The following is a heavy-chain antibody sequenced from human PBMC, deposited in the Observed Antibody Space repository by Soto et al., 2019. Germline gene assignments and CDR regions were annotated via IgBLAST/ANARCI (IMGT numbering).Heavy chain of an antibody. J-gene: IGHJ6*02. CDR2: IRSKANSYAT. D-gene: IGHD1-26*01. Sequence: PGGSLRLSCAASGFTFSGSAMHWVRQASGKGLEWVGRIRSKANSYATAYAASVKGRFTISRDDSKNTAYLQMNSLKTEDTAVYYCTRLWVGSDYYYYGMDVWGQGSTVTVSS. CDR3: TRLWVGSDYYYYGMDV. CDR1: GFTFSGSA. V-gene: IGHV3-73*01.